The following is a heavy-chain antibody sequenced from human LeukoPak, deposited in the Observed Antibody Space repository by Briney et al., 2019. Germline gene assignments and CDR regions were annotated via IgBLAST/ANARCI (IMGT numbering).Heavy chain of an antibody. CDR3: ASHPLGYSSSWYYFDY. V-gene: IGHV1-2*02. D-gene: IGHD6-13*01. J-gene: IGHJ4*02. CDR1: GYTFTGYY. Sequence: ASVKVSCKASGYTFTGYYMHWVRQAPGQGLEWMGWINPNSGGTNYAQKFQGRVTITADESTSTAYMELSSLRSEDTAVYYCASHPLGYSSSWYYFDYWGQGTLVTVSS. CDR2: INPNSGGT.